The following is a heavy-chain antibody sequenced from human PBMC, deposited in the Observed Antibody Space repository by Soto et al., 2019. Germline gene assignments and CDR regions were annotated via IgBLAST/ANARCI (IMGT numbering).Heavy chain of an antibody. CDR3: VRTSLVVAAATREDY. CDR1: GFTFSSYW. V-gene: IGHV3-74*01. J-gene: IGHJ4*02. CDR2: INSDGSST. D-gene: IGHD2-15*01. Sequence: EVQLVESGGGLVQPGGSLRLSCAASGFTFSSYWMHWVRQAPGKGLVWVSRINSDGSSTSYADSAKGRFTISRDNAKNPLYLHMNILRAEETAVYYCVRTSLVVAAATREDYWGQGTLVTVSS.